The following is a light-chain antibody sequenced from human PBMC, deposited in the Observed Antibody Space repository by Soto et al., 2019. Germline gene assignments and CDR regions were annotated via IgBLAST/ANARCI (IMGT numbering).Light chain of an antibody. CDR3: QSYDISLNGWV. CDR2: GNS. Sequence: QSVLTQPPSVSGAPGQRVTISCTGSSSNIGAGYDVHWYQQLPGTAPKLLIYGNSNRPSGVPDRFSGSKSGTSASLAITGLRAEDEADYYCQSYDISLNGWVFGGGTKLTVL. CDR1: SSNIGAGYD. J-gene: IGLJ3*02. V-gene: IGLV1-40*01.